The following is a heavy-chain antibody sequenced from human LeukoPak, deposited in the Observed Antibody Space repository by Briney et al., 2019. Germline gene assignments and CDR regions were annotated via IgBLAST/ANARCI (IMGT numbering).Heavy chain of an antibody. CDR3: ARDRKQYYDFWSGYSFDY. J-gene: IGHJ4*02. CDR1: GFTFSSYR. CDR2: INSDGSST. Sequence: GGSLRLSCAASGFTFSSYRMHWVRQAPGKGLVWVSRINSDGSSTSYADSVKGRFTISRDNAKNTLYLQMNSLRAEDTAVYYCARDRKQYYDFWSGYSFDYWGQGTLVTVSS. D-gene: IGHD3-3*01. V-gene: IGHV3-74*01.